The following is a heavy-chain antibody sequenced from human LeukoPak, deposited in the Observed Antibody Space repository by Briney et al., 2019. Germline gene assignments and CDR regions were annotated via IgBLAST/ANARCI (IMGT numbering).Heavy chain of an antibody. V-gene: IGHV3-23*01. D-gene: IGHD6-19*01. Sequence: GGSLRLSCAASGFTFSSYGMSWVRQAPGQGLEWVSAISGSGGSTYYADSVKGRFTISRDNSKNTLYLQMNSLRAEDTAVYYCARGKEPVAGTSFDVNWGQGTLVTVSS. J-gene: IGHJ4*02. CDR1: GFTFSSYG. CDR2: ISGSGGST. CDR3: ARGKEPVAGTSFDVN.